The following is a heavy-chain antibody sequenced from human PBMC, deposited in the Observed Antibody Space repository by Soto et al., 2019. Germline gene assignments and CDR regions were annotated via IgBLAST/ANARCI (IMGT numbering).Heavy chain of an antibody. J-gene: IGHJ3*02. Sequence: QVQLVQSGAEVKKPGASVKVSCKASGYTFTSYGISWVRQAPGQGLEWMGWISAYNGNTNYAQNLHGRVTMTIDTSTSTVYMELRSLRSDDTAVYYCARGRTTVSRYDAFDIWGQGTXVTVSS. CDR1: GYTFTSYG. CDR3: ARGRTTVSRYDAFDI. V-gene: IGHV1-18*01. CDR2: ISAYNGNT. D-gene: IGHD4-17*01.